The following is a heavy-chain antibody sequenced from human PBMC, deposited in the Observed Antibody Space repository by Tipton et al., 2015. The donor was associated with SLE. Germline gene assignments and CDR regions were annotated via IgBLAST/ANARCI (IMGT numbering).Heavy chain of an antibody. D-gene: IGHD3-22*01. J-gene: IGHJ4*02. CDR1: GFTFSTYW. Sequence: GSLRLSCAASGFTFSTYWMTWVRQAPGKGLEWVANIKKDGSENYYVDSVKGRFTISRDNAKNTLYLQMNSLRAEDTALYYCTRGDYDNSALVDFWGQGTLVTVSS. V-gene: IGHV3-7*04. CDR3: TRGDYDNSALVDF. CDR2: IKKDGSEN.